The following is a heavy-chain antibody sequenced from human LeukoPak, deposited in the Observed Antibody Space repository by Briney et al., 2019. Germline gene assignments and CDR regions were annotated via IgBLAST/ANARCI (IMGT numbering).Heavy chain of an antibody. V-gene: IGHV1-69*13. J-gene: IGHJ5*02. Sequence: GASVKVSCKASGGTFSSYAISWVRQAPGQGREWMGGIIPIFGTANYAQKFQGRVTITADESTSTAYMELSSLRSEDTAMYYCARQGYLPYNWFDPWGQGTLVTVSS. CDR3: ARQGYLPYNWFDP. CDR1: GGTFSSYA. D-gene: IGHD5-12*01. CDR2: IIPIFGTA.